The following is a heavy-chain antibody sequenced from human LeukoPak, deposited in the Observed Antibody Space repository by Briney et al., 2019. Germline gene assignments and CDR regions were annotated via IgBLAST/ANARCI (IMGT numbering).Heavy chain of an antibody. CDR2: RSSTGSNI. Sequence: GGSLRLSCAPSGFTSSGYTMNWVRQAPGKGLEWLGYRSSTGSNIKYADSVTDRFPITRDNAKDTLYLHMNSLRPEDAAVYYCARDAPSFGDCDGNWFDPWGQGTLVIVSP. D-gene: IGHD2-21*02. V-gene: IGHV3-48*01. CDR3: ARDAPSFGDCDGNWFDP. CDR1: GFTSSGYT. J-gene: IGHJ5*02.